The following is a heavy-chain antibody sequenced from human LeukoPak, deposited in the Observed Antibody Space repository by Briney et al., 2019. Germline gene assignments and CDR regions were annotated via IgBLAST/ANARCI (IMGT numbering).Heavy chain of an antibody. J-gene: IGHJ5*02. D-gene: IGHD1-1*01. CDR2: ISSSGSPI. V-gene: IGHV3-11*04. CDR3: ARELNGAFDP. CDR1: GGSFSGYY. Sequence: LSLTCAVYGGSFSGYYWSWIRQPPGKGLEWVSYISSSGSPIYYADSVKGRFTISRDNAKNSLYLQMNSLRAEDTAVYYCARELNGAFDPWGQGTLVTVSS.